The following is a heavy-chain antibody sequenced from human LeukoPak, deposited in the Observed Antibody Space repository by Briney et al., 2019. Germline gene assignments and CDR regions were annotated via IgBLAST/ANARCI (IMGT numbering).Heavy chain of an antibody. V-gene: IGHV3-21*01. CDR1: GFTFSSYN. J-gene: IGHJ4*02. CDR2: ISSSSSYI. CDR3: ARPLVGSGSYFDY. D-gene: IGHD3-10*01. Sequence: GGSLRLSCAASGFTFSSYNMNWVRQAPGKGLEWVSSISSSSSYIYYADSVKGRFTISRDNAKNSLYLQMNSLRAEDTAVYYCARPLVGSGSYFDYWGQGTLVTVSS.